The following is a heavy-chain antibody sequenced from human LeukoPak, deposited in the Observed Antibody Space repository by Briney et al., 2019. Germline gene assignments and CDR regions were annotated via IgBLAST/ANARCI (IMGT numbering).Heavy chain of an antibody. CDR3: ASHTGAGVAFRPFHI. J-gene: IGHJ3*02. CDR1: GFTFSDFW. Sequence: PGGSLRLSCAASGFTFSDFWMHWVRHAPGKGLVWVSRINSGGTVTNYADSVKGRLTISRDNAKNSLYLQMNSLRAEDTALYYCASHTGAGVAFRPFHIWGQGTMVTVSS. CDR2: INSGGTVT. D-gene: IGHD2-8*01. V-gene: IGHV3-74*01.